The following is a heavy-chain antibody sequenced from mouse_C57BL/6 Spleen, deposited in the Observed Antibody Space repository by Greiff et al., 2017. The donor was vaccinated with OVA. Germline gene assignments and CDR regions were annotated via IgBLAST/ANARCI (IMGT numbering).Heavy chain of an antibody. D-gene: IGHD2-4*01. V-gene: IGHV1-82*01. CDR3: ARRGLYYDYSYAMDY. CDR2: IYPGDGDT. CDR1: GYAFSSSW. J-gene: IGHJ4*01. Sequence: QVQLQQSGPELVKPGASVKISCKASGYAFSSSWMNRVKQRPGKGLEWIGRIYPGDGDTNYNGKFKGKATLTADKSSSTAYMQLSSLTSEDSAVYFCARRGLYYDYSYAMDYWGQGTSVTVSS.